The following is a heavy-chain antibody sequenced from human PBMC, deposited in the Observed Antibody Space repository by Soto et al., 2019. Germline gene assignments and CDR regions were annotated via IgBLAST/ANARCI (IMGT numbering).Heavy chain of an antibody. V-gene: IGHV3-7*01. J-gene: IGHJ4*02. Sequence: PGGSLRLSCAASGFTFSSHWMSWVRQAPGKGLEWVANINQDGRETYYVDSVKGRFTISRDNAKNSLYLQMNSLRAEDTAVYYCAREGSSSGPDYDYWGQGTLVTVSS. D-gene: IGHD3-22*01. CDR3: AREGSSSGPDYDY. CDR2: INQDGRET. CDR1: GFTFSSHW.